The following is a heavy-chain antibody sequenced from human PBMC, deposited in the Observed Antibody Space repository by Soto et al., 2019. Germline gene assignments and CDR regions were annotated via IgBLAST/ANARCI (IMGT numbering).Heavy chain of an antibody. Sequence: QVQLVESGGGVVQAGMSLRLSCAASGFMFRNYGMHWVRQAPGKGMEWLALISHDGTEKYYGDAVKGRFTISRDNSQNTLFLNMNSLIPEDTALSYCANGHLLWLVTDFYSCCQGILVSVS. CDR3: ANGHLLWLVTDFYS. V-gene: IGHV3-30*18. D-gene: IGHD2-2*01. CDR2: ISHDGTEK. J-gene: IGHJ4*02. CDR1: GFMFRNYG.